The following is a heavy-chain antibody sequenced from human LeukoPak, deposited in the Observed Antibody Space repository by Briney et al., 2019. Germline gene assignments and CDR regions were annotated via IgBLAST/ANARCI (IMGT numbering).Heavy chain of an antibody. J-gene: IGHJ4*02. CDR1: GFTFSSYW. CDR2: IKQDGSEK. Sequence: GGSLRLACAASGFTFSSYWMSWVRQAPGEGLEWVANIKQDGSEKYYGDSVKGRFTISSTNAKNSLYLQMNSLRDEDTAVYYCARFRGSSWYGSVDYWGQGTLVTVSS. D-gene: IGHD6-13*01. V-gene: IGHV3-7*01. CDR3: ARFRGSSWYGSVDY.